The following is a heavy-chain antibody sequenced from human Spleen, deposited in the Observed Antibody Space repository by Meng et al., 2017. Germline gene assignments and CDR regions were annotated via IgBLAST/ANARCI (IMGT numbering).Heavy chain of an antibody. CDR1: GFTFTTHA. Sequence: GESLKISCAASGFTFTTHAMHWVRQAPGKGLEWVAVISYDGSDNYYADSVKGRFTISRDNSKNTLYLQMNSLRAEDTAVYYCARGSTGIAAAGFLDYWGQGTLVTSPQ. CDR3: ARGSTGIAAAGFLDY. D-gene: IGHD6-13*01. V-gene: IGHV3-30*04. CDR2: ISYDGSDN. J-gene: IGHJ4*02.